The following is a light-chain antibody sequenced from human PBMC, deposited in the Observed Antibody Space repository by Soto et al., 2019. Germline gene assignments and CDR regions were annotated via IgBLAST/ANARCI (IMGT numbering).Light chain of an antibody. CDR3: QQYHTYWWT. J-gene: IGKJ1*01. CDR2: AAS. V-gene: IGKV1-27*01. Sequence: IQMTQSPSSLSASVGDRVTIPCRASQGISNYLAWYQQKPGKVPKLLIYAASTLQSGVPSRFSGSGPETEFTLTINSLQPDDSATYYCQQYHTYWWTFGQGTKVDIK. CDR1: QGISNY.